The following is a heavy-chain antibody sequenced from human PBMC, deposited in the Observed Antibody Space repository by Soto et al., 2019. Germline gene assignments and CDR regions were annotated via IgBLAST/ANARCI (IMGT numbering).Heavy chain of an antibody. V-gene: IGHV3-23*01. Sequence: GSPITSCAAPRLSLKHYAMWLDRPAPREGPELFSSISGSGGSTYYADSVKGRFTISRDNSKNTLYLQMNSLCAEDTAVYYCVKSSKAWPEARAYCGMDVWGQGTTVTVSS. J-gene: IGHJ6*02. CDR1: RLSLKHYA. CDR2: ISGSGGST. D-gene: IGHD2-2*01. CDR3: VKSSKAWPEARAYCGMDV.